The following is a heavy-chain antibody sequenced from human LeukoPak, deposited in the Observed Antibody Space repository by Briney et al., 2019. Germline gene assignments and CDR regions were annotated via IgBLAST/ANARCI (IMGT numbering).Heavy chain of an antibody. D-gene: IGHD1-26*01. V-gene: IGHV4-34*01. Sequence: SETLSLTCAVYGGSFSGYYWSWIRQPPGKGLEWIGEINHSGSTNYNPSLKSRVTISVDTSKNQFSLKLSSVTAADTAVYYCARWDGATGGMDVWGQGTTVTVSS. J-gene: IGHJ6*02. CDR2: INHSGST. CDR1: GGSFSGYY. CDR3: ARWDGATGGMDV.